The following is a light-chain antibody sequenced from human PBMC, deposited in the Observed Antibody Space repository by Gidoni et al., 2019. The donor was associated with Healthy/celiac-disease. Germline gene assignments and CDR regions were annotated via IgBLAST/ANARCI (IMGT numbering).Light chain of an antibody. CDR1: QSLLHSNGYNY. V-gene: IGKV2-28*01. CDR3: MQDLQTPLT. J-gene: IGKJ4*01. CDR2: LGS. Sequence: DILLTQSPPSLPVTPGEPASISCRSSQSLLHSNGYNYLDWYQQKPGQSPQLLIYLGSNRASGVPDRFSGSGSGTDFTLKISRVEDEDVGVYYCMQDLQTPLTFGGGTKVEIK.